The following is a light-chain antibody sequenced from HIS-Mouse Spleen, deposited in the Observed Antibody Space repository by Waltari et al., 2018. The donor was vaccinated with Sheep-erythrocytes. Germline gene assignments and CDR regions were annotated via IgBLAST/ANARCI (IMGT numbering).Light chain of an antibody. Sequence: QSALTQPASVSGSPGPSITISCTGPSSDVGSYHLVPWYQQHPGKAPKLMIYEGSKRPSGVSNRFSGSKSGNTASLTISGLQAEDEADYYCCSYAGSSTLVFGGGTKLTVL. CDR3: CSYAGSSTLV. V-gene: IGLV2-23*01. CDR1: SSDVGSYHL. J-gene: IGLJ2*01. CDR2: EGS.